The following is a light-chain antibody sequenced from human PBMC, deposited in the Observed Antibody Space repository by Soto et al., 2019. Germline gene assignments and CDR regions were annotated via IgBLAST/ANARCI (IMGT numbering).Light chain of an antibody. CDR1: QSVSSY. V-gene: IGKV3-11*01. J-gene: IGKJ4*01. Sequence: EIVLTQSPATLSLSPGERATLSCRASQSVSSYLAWYQQKPGQAPRLLIYDASNRATGIPARFSGSGPGTDFTLTISSLEPEDFAVYYCQQRSTFGGGTKVDI. CDR3: QQRST. CDR2: DAS.